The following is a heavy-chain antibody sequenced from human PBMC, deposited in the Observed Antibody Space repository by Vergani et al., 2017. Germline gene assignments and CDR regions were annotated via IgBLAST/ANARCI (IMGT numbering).Heavy chain of an antibody. CDR3: ARDGGSSGYNLFYY. J-gene: IGHJ4*02. CDR2: ISSSSSYI. V-gene: IGHV3-21*01. Sequence: EVQLVESGGGLVQPGGSLRLSCAASGFTFSSYWMSWVRQAPGKGLEWVSSISSSSSYIYYADSVKGRFTISRDNAKNSLYLQMNSLRAEDTAVYYCARDGGSSGYNLFYYWGQGTLVTVSS. D-gene: IGHD6-19*01. CDR1: GFTFSSYW.